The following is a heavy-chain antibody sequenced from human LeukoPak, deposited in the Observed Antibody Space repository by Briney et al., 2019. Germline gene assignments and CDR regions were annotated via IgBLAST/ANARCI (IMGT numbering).Heavy chain of an antibody. V-gene: IGHV1-18*01. J-gene: IGHJ4*01. Sequence: ASVKVSCKASGYTFTNFGVSWVRQAPGQGLEWMGWISAYNGSTDFAQKFQGRVTLTIETSTATAYMDLRSLKSDDTAVYYCARDRYSGAYSFDYWGHGTLVTVSS. CDR1: GYTFTNFG. D-gene: IGHD5-12*01. CDR3: ARDRYSGAYSFDY. CDR2: ISAYNGST.